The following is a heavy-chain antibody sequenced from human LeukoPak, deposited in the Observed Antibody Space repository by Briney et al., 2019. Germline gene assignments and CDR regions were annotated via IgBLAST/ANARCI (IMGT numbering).Heavy chain of an antibody. CDR3: ARGIAVAGPRGDYYYYGMDV. CDR1: GGSISSGGYY. V-gene: IGHV4-31*03. CDR2: IYYSGST. D-gene: IGHD6-19*01. Sequence: ASETLSLTCTVSGGSISSGGYYWSWIRQHPGKGLEWIGYIYYSGSTYYNPSLKSRVTISVDTSKNQFSPKLSSVTAADTAVYYCARGIAVAGPRGDYYYYGMDVWGKGTTVTVSS. J-gene: IGHJ6*04.